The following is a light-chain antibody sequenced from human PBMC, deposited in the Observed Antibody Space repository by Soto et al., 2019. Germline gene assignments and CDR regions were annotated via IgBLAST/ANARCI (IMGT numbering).Light chain of an antibody. CDR3: QQYGSSPRT. Sequence: EIVLTQSPGTLSLSPGERATLSCRASQSVSSSYLAWYQQKPGQAPRPLIYGASSRATGIPDRFSGSGSGTDCTLTISRLEPEDCAVYYCQQYGSSPRTFGQGTKVEI. CDR1: QSVSSSY. J-gene: IGKJ1*01. CDR2: GAS. V-gene: IGKV3-20*01.